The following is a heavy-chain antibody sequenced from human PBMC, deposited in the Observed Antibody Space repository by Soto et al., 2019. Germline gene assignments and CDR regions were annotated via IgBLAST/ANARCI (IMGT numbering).Heavy chain of an antibody. CDR1: GFTFSSYG. V-gene: IGHV3-33*01. Sequence: QVQLVESGGGVVQPGRSLRLSCAASGFTFSSYGMHWVRQAPGKGLEWVAVIWYDGSNKYYADSVKGRFTISRDNSKNTVDLPRNSLGGGDTGVYLRGRVRAYYYESGCPPPPSGGMDVWGQGTTVTVSS. D-gene: IGHD3-22*01. CDR3: GRVRAYYYESGCPPPPSGGMDV. J-gene: IGHJ6*02. CDR2: IWYDGSNK.